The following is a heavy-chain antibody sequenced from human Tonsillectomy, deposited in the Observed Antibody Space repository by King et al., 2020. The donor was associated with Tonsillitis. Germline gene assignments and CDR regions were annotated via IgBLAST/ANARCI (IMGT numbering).Heavy chain of an antibody. D-gene: IGHD3-10*01. Sequence: QLQESGPGLVKPSETLSLTCTVSGGSFSSSTYYWGWIRQPPGKGLEWIGSISYSGSTYCNPSLKSRVTISVYTSKNQFSLKLSSVTAADTAVYYCATHMLRGVIGYDYWGQGTLVTVSS. CDR2: ISYSGST. CDR1: GGSFSSSTYY. CDR3: ATHMLRGVIGYDY. J-gene: IGHJ4*02. V-gene: IGHV4-39*01.